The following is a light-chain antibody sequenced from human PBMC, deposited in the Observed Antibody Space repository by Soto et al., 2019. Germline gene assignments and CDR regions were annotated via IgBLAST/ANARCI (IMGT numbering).Light chain of an antibody. CDR2: GSS. CDR3: QKYNSAPYT. V-gene: IGKV1-27*01. CDR1: QGLGNN. Sequence: DIQMTQSPSSLSASVGDRVTITCRASQGLGNNLAWYQQKPGKGPELLIYGSSSLQSGVPSRFSGSGSGTDFTLTISSLQSEDVATYYCQKYNSAPYTFGPGNKVDIK. J-gene: IGKJ3*01.